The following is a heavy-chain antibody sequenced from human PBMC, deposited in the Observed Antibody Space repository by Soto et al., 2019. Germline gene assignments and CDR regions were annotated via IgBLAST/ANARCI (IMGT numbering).Heavy chain of an antibody. CDR2: IIPIFGTA. CDR1: GGTFSSYA. Sequence: QVQLVQSGAEVKKPGSSVKVSCKASGGTFSSYAISWVRQAPGQGLEWMGGIIPIFGTANYAQKFQGRVTITAXXSXSXDYMELSSLRSEDTAVYYCARVGGIAVAGGYGWFDPWGQGTLVTVSS. CDR3: ARVGGIAVAGGYGWFDP. D-gene: IGHD6-19*01. J-gene: IGHJ5*02. V-gene: IGHV1-69*12.